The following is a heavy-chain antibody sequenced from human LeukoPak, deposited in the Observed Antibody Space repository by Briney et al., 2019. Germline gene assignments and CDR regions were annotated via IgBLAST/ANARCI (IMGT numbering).Heavy chain of an antibody. V-gene: IGHV4-34*01. J-gene: IGHJ6*03. CDR3: ARDSPYYYGSGSATYYMDV. D-gene: IGHD3-10*01. CDR2: INHSGST. CDR1: GGSFSGYY. Sequence: PSETLSLTCAVYGGSFSGYYWSWIRQPPGKGLEWIGEINHSGSTNYIPSLKSRVTISVDTSKNQFSLKLSSVTAADTAVYYCARDSPYYYGSGSATYYMDVWGKGTTVTISS.